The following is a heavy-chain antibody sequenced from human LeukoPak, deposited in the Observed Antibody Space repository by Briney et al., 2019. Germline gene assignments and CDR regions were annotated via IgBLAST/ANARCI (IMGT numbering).Heavy chain of an antibody. CDR3: ARVTGYMTEDYFDY. V-gene: IGHV4-39*07. CDR2: IYYSGST. Sequence: SETLSLTCTVSGGSISSSSYYWGWIRQPPGKGLEWIGSIYYSGSTYYNPSLKSRVTISVDTSKNQFSLRLSSVTAADAAVYYCARVTGYMTEDYFDYWGQGTLITVSS. J-gene: IGHJ4*02. CDR1: GGSISSSSYY. D-gene: IGHD6-13*01.